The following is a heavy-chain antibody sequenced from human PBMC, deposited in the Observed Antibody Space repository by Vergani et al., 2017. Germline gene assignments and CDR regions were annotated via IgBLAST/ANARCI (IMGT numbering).Heavy chain of an antibody. CDR3: ASKRGACRAAYCHSYDF. Sequence: QVQLQESGPGLVKPSETLPLTCTVSGDSVISTDYHWGWIRQPPGKGLEWIGSMDYSGSTSYNPSLESRISISFETPKTQFSLMLTSVTAADTSVYYCASKRGACRAAYCHSYDFWGPGTLVGVSS. CDR1: GDSVISTDYH. D-gene: IGHD2-15*01. V-gene: IGHV4-39*01. CDR2: MDYSGST. J-gene: IGHJ4*02.